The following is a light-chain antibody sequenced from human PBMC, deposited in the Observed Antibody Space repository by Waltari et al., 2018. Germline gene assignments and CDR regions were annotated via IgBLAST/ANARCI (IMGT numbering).Light chain of an antibody. CDR1: QDISNF. J-gene: IGKJ4*01. CDR2: DVS. Sequence: DIQLTQSPSSLSASVGDRVTLTCQASQDISNFLNWYQQKPGKAPKALIYDVSQLEKGVPARFSGSGSGTEFTLIINSLQPEDIGTYYCQQYDSLPSTFGGGTKVEIQ. V-gene: IGKV1-33*01. CDR3: QQYDSLPST.